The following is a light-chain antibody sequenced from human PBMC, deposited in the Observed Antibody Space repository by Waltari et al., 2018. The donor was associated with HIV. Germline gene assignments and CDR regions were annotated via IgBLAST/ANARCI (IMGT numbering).Light chain of an antibody. CDR1: QVISNS. J-gene: IGKJ2*01. Sequence: DIQMTQSPSSLSASVGDRVTITCRASQVISNSLAWYQQRPGKAPKLLVYDASRLESGVPSRISGSGGGTDVTLTITTLQPEDFATDCCQQYYNIPRTFGQGTEVEV. V-gene: IGKV1-NL1*01. CDR2: DAS. CDR3: QQYYNIPRT.